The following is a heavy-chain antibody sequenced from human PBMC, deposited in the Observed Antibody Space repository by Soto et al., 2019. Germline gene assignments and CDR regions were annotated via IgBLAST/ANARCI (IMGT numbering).Heavy chain of an antibody. CDR3: ARAQYSSSWYPFDY. CDR1: GFTFSSYG. D-gene: IGHD6-13*01. J-gene: IGHJ4*02. CDR2: IYYDGSNK. Sequence: QVQLVESGGGVVQPGMSLRLSCAASGFTFSSYGMHWVRQAPGKGLEWVAVIYYDGSNKYYADSVKGRFTISRDNSKNTLYLQMNSLRAEDTALYYCARAQYSSSWYPFDYWGQGTLVTVSS. V-gene: IGHV3-33*01.